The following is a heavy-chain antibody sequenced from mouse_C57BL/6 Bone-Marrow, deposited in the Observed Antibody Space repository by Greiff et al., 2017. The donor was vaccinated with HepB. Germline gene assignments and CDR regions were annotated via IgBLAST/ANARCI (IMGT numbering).Heavy chain of an antibody. V-gene: IGHV1-26*01. CDR2: INPNNGGT. Sequence: VQLQQSGPELVKPGVSVKISCKASGYTFTDYYMNWVKQSHGKSLEWIGDINPNNGGTSYNQKFKGKATLTVDKSSSTAYMDLRSLTSEDSAVYYCARGYYSNYVWYFDVWGTGTTVTVSS. CDR3: ARGYYSNYVWYFDV. D-gene: IGHD2-5*01. J-gene: IGHJ1*03. CDR1: GYTFTDYY.